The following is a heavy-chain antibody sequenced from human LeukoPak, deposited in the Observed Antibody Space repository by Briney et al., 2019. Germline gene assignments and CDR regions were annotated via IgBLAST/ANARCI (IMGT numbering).Heavy chain of an antibody. D-gene: IGHD5-18*01. CDR3: AKDQKRGYSYGYLFYYYYMDV. CDR2: VRYDGSKK. CDR1: GFTFSTYG. Sequence: GGSLRLSCAASGFTFSTYGMHWVRQAPGKGLEWVAFVRYDGSKKYYTTSVKGRFTISRDTSKNTLYLQTNSLRAEDTAVYYCAKDQKRGYSYGYLFYYYYMDVWGKGTTVTISS. V-gene: IGHV3-30*02. J-gene: IGHJ6*03.